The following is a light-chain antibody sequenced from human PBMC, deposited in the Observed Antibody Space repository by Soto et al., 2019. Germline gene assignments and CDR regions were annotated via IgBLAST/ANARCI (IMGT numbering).Light chain of an antibody. CDR1: QSVTNNY. Sequence: EIVLTQSPGTLSLSPGERATLSCRASQSVTNNYLAWYQQKPGQAPRLLIYGASSRATGIPDRFSGSGSGTDFTLTISSLEPEDFAVYYCQQRGNWPRTFGQGTKVDIK. CDR3: QQRGNWPRT. CDR2: GAS. J-gene: IGKJ1*01. V-gene: IGKV3D-20*02.